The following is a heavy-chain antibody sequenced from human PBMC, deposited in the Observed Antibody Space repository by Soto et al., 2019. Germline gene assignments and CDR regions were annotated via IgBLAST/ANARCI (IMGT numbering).Heavy chain of an antibody. CDR3: ARSTTVTPVFFDY. V-gene: IGHV4-61*03. CDR1: SGSVSSGGHY. D-gene: IGHD4-17*01. CDR2: VHYGGST. J-gene: IGHJ4*02. Sequence: SETLSLTCTVSSGSVSSGGHYWNWIRQSPGKGLEWIGYVHYGGSTNYNPSLKSRVAMSVDTSKNHFSLRLSSVTAADTAVYYCARSTTVTPVFFDYWGQGTLVTVSS.